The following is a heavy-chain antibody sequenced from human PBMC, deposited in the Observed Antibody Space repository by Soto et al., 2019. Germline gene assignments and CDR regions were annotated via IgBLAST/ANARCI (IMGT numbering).Heavy chain of an antibody. CDR3: ARSTSGAYCGGDCYSRIY. J-gene: IGHJ4*02. Sequence: SETLSLTCTVSGGSISSSSYCWGWIRQPPGKGLEWIGSIYYSGSTYYNPSLKSRVTISVDTSKNQFSLKLSSVTAADTAVYYCARSTSGAYCGGDCYSRIYWGQGTLVTVSS. CDR1: GGSISSSSYC. D-gene: IGHD2-21*02. V-gene: IGHV4-39*01. CDR2: IYYSGST.